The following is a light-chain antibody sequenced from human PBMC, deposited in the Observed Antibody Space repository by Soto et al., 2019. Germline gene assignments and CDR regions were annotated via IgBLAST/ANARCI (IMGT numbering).Light chain of an antibody. V-gene: IGKV3-20*01. CDR3: LQYTSSPWT. CDR2: SAS. Sequence: DIVLTQSPGTLSLSPGERATLSCRASQTVTSNYLAWYQQKPGQAPRLLIYSASIRATGIPDRFSGSGSGKDFTLTISRLQPEDFAVYYCLQYTSSPWTFGLGTKVNIK. J-gene: IGKJ1*01. CDR1: QTVTSNY.